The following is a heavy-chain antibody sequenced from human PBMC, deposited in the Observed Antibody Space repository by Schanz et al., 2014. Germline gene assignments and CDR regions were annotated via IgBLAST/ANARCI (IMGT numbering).Heavy chain of an antibody. V-gene: IGHV3-23*04. D-gene: IGHD3-10*01. CDR1: EFTFSTDA. Sequence: EVQLVESGGGLVQPGGSLRLSCAASEFTFSTDAMSWVRQAPGKGLEWLSVISASGGDTYYADSVKGRFTISRDNSRDTVYLQMNSLRADDTAMYYCARWFLIRGVILDSWGQGTLVTVSS. CDR2: ISASGGDT. J-gene: IGHJ4*02. CDR3: ARWFLIRGVILDS.